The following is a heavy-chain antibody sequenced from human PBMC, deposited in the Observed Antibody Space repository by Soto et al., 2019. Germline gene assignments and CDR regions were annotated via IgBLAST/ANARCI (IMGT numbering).Heavy chain of an antibody. J-gene: IGHJ6*02. V-gene: IGHV3-30*18. D-gene: IGHD1-26*01. CDR3: AQDLSVSYPFYNCMDV. Sequence: PGGNLRLSCAAYRLTFHRHGMHWVRQAPGKGLEWVAVISFDGLKKYYADSVKGRFTISRDNSNTTLFLQMNTLRPEDTAVYYCAQDLSVSYPFYNCMDVWCQGTTGTGSS. CDR1: RLTFHRHG. CDR2: ISFDGLKK.